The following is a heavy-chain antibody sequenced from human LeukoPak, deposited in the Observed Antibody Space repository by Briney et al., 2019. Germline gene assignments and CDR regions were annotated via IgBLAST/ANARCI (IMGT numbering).Heavy chain of an antibody. V-gene: IGHV3-53*01. D-gene: IGHD3-10*01. CDR3: AREEVRGVIMTN. Sequence: GGSLRLSCAASGFCVSSNYMSWVRQAPGKGLEWVSAIYSGGSTFYADSVKGRCTISRDDSKNTLYLQMNSLRAEDTAVYYCAREEVRGVIMTNWGQGTLVTVSS. CDR1: GFCVSSNY. CDR2: IYSGGST. J-gene: IGHJ4*02.